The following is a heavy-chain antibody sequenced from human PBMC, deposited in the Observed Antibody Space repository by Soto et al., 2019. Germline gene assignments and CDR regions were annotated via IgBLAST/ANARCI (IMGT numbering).Heavy chain of an antibody. CDR3: ARGIVDIVATIDPPVGYFDY. Sequence: SVKVSCKASGGTFSSYTISWVRQAPGQGLEWMGRIIPILGIANYAQKFQGRVTITADKSTSTAYMELSSVTAADTAVYYCARGIVDIVATIDPPVGYFDYWGQGTLVTVSS. CDR1: GGTFSSYT. J-gene: IGHJ4*02. D-gene: IGHD5-12*01. V-gene: IGHV1-69*02. CDR2: IIPILGIA.